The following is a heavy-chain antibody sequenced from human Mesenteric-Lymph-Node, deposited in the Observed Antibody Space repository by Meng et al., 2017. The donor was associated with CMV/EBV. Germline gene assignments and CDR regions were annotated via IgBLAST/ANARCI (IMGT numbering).Heavy chain of an antibody. Sequence: TFSSYAISWVRQAPGQGLEWMGGIIPISGTANYAQKFQGRVTITADESTSTAYMELSSLRSEDTAVYYCASGRDIVVVPAAMSIDYWGQGTLVTVSS. V-gene: IGHV1-69*01. D-gene: IGHD2-2*01. J-gene: IGHJ4*02. CDR3: ASGRDIVVVPAAMSIDY. CDR2: IIPISGTA. CDR1: TFSSYA.